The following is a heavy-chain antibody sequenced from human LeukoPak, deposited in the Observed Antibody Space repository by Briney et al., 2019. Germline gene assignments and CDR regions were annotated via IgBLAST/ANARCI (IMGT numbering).Heavy chain of an antibody. CDR3: ARDPGYCTNGVCSDYFDY. V-gene: IGHV4-30-4*01. Sequence: PSETLSLTCTVSGGSISSGDYYWSWIRQPPGKGLEWIGYVYYSGSTYYNPSLKSRVTISVDTSKNQFSLKLSSVTAADTAVYYCARDPGYCTNGVCSDYFDYWGQGTLVTVSS. J-gene: IGHJ4*02. CDR2: VYYSGST. CDR1: GGSISSGDYY. D-gene: IGHD2-8*01.